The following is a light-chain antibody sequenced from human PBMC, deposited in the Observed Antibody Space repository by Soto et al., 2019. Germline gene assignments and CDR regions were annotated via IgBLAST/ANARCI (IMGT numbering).Light chain of an antibody. CDR3: QASDSRNVV. J-gene: IGLJ2*01. V-gene: IGLV3-1*01. CDR2: QDS. Sequence: SYELTQPPSVSVSPGQTASITCSGDKLGDKYACWYQQKQGQSPVLVIYQDSKRASGIPERFSGSNSGNTATLTISGTQAMDETDYYCQASDSRNVVFGGATKQTVL. CDR1: KLGDKY.